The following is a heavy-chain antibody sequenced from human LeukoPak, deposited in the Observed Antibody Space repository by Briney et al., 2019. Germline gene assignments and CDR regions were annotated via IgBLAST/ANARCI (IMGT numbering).Heavy chain of an antibody. V-gene: IGHV4-61*05. CDR3: ARTEESGYSYDYFGYYYYMDV. CDR2: IHYSGST. D-gene: IGHD5-18*01. J-gene: IGHJ6*03. CDR1: GGSISSSSYY. Sequence: SETLSLTCTVSGGSISSSSYYWGWIRQPPGKGLEWIGYIHYSGSTNYNPSLRSRVTISVDTSKKQFSLKLRSVTAADTAVYYCARTEESGYSYDYFGYYYYMDVWGKGTTVTVSS.